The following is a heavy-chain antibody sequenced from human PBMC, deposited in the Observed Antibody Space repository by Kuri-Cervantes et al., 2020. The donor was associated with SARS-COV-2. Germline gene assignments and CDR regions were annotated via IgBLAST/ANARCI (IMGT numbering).Heavy chain of an antibody. J-gene: IGHJ5*02. CDR1: GGSISSYY. CDR3: ARARIAAAGYNWFDP. Sequence: LRLSCAVSGGSISSYYWSWIRQPPGKGLEWIGYIHHSGSTYYNPSLKSRVTISVDRSKNQFSLKLSSVTAADTAVYYCARARIAAAGYNWFDPWGQGTLVTVSS. D-gene: IGHD6-13*01. V-gene: IGHV4-30-2*01. CDR2: IHHSGST.